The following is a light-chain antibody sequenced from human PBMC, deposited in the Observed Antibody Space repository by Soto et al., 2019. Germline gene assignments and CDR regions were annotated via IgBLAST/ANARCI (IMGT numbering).Light chain of an antibody. CDR1: SSNIGSNT. J-gene: IGLJ2*01. Sequence: QSVLTQPPSASGTPGQRVTISCSGSSSNIGSNTVSGYQQLPGTAPKLLTYTNNHRPSGVPDRFSGSKSGTSASLAISGLQSEDEADYYCAAWDDSLNGVVFGGGTKLTVL. CDR2: TNN. V-gene: IGLV1-44*01. CDR3: AAWDDSLNGVV.